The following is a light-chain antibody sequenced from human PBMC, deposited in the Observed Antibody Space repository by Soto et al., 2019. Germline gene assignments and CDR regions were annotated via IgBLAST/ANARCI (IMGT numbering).Light chain of an antibody. V-gene: IGKV3-15*01. Sequence: EIVMTQSPATLSLSPGERATLSCRASQTIGNALAWYQRKPGQDPRLLIXDASNXATGVPARFSGSGSGTDFTLTISSLQSEDFAVYYCQHYNYWPYTFGQGTKVDIK. CDR3: QHYNYWPYT. CDR1: QTIGNA. J-gene: IGKJ2*01. CDR2: DAS.